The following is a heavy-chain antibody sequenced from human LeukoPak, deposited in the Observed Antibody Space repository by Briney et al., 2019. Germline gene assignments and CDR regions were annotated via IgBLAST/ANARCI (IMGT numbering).Heavy chain of an antibody. CDR3: ARAQMVSSSWFHYYYYMDV. D-gene: IGHD6-13*01. CDR1: GYTFTSYD. Sequence: ASVKVSCKASGYTFTSYDINWVRQATGQGLEWMGWMNPNSGNTGYAQKFQGRVTMTRNTSISTAYMELSSLRSEDTAVYYCARAQMVSSSWFHYYYYMDVWGKGTTVTISS. V-gene: IGHV1-8*01. J-gene: IGHJ6*03. CDR2: MNPNSGNT.